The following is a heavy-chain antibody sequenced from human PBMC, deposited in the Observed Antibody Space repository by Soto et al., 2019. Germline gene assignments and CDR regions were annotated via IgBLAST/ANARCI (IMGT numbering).Heavy chain of an antibody. D-gene: IGHD5-18*01. J-gene: IGHJ4*02. CDR3: AKDSQRLDTAMVMSFDY. Sequence: VGSLRLSCAASGFTFSSYAMSWVRQAPGKGLEWVSAISGSGGSTYYADSVKGRFTISRDNSKNTLYLQMNSLRAEDTAVYYCAKDSQRLDTAMVMSFDYWGQGTLVTVSS. CDR1: GFTFSSYA. V-gene: IGHV3-23*01. CDR2: ISGSGGST.